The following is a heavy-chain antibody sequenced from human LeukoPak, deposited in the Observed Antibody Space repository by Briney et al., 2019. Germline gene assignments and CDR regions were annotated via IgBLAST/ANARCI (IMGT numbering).Heavy chain of an antibody. D-gene: IGHD4-11*01. J-gene: IGHJ4*02. V-gene: IGHV1-18*01. Sequence: ASVKVSCKASGYTFTSYGISWVRQAPGQGLEWMGWISAYNGNTNYAQKFQGRVTMTRDTSISTAYMELSRLRSDDTAVYYCASTDYSNHPIFDYWGQGTLVTVSS. CDR1: GYTFTSYG. CDR2: ISAYNGNT. CDR3: ASTDYSNHPIFDY.